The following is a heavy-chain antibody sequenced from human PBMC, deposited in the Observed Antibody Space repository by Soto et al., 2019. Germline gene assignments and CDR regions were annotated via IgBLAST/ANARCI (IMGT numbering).Heavy chain of an antibody. CDR3: ARDPSSSWLYYFDY. CDR2: ISYDGSNK. D-gene: IGHD6-13*01. J-gene: IGHJ4*02. V-gene: IGHV3-30-3*01. CDR1: GFTFSSYA. Sequence: GGSLRLSCAASGFTFSSYAMHWVRQAPGKGLEWVAVISYDGSNKYYADSVKGRFTISRDKSKNTLYLQMNSLRAEDTAVYYCARDPSSSWLYYFDYWGQGTLVTVSS.